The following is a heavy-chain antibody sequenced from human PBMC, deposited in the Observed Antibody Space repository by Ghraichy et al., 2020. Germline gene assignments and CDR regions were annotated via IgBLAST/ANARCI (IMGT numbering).Heavy chain of an antibody. D-gene: IGHD1-1*01. CDR2: IYSGGST. J-gene: IGHJ6*02. V-gene: IGHV3-53*01. CDR3: ARDRGYNWNDNYYGMDV. CDR1: GFTVSSNY. Sequence: GGSLRLSCAASGFTVSSNYMSWVRQAPGKGLEWVSVIYSGGSTYYADSVKGRFTISRDNSKNTLYLQMNSLRAEDTAVYYCARDRGYNWNDNYYGMDVWGQGTTVTVSS.